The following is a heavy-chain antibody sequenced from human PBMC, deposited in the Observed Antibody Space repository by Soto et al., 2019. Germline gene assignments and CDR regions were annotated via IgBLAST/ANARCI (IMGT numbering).Heavy chain of an antibody. V-gene: IGHV1-69*04. CDR3: ARDLTGTPVY. J-gene: IGHJ4*02. CDR1: GGTFSGYT. D-gene: IGHD3-9*01. CDR2: IIPILGIA. Sequence: GASVKVSCKASGGTFSGYTISWVRQAPGQGLEWMGRIIPILGIANYAQKLQGRVTMTTDTSTSTAYMELRSLRSDDTAVYYCARDLTGTPVYWGQGILVTVSS.